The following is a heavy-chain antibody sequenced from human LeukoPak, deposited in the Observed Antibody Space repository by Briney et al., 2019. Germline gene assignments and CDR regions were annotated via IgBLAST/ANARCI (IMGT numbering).Heavy chain of an antibody. CDR1: GYTLTELS. CDR2: FDPEDGET. Sequence: GASVKVSCKVSGYTLTELSMHWVRQAPGKGLEWMGGFDPEDGETIYAQKSQGRVTMTEDISTDTAYMELSSLRSEDTAVYYCATPSLNYYGSGSYPYYFDYWGQGTLVTVSS. J-gene: IGHJ4*02. D-gene: IGHD3-10*01. V-gene: IGHV1-24*01. CDR3: ATPSLNYYGSGSYPYYFDY.